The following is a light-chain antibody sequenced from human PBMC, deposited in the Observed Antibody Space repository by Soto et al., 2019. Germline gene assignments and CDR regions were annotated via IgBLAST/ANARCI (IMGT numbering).Light chain of an antibody. V-gene: IGKV1-5*03. CDR3: QQYKTYSPLT. CDR1: QSISGW. Sequence: DIQMTQSPSTLSASVGDRVTITCRASQSISGWLAWYQQKPGKAPNLLIYKASSLESGVPSRFSGSGSGTEFTLNIISLQPDDCATYYCQQYKTYSPLTFGGGTKVEIK. J-gene: IGKJ4*02. CDR2: KAS.